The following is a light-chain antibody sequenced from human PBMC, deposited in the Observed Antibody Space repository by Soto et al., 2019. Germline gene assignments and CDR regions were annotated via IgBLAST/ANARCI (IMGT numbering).Light chain of an antibody. CDR3: QQYNNWPPLT. Sequence: EIEMTQSPATLSVSPGERATLSCRASQSVSSNLAWYQQKSGQAPRLLIYDASTRATGIPARFSGSGSGTEFTLTSSSLQSEDCAVYYCQQYNNWPPLTFGGGTKVEIK. V-gene: IGKV3-15*01. CDR1: QSVSSN. J-gene: IGKJ4*01. CDR2: DAS.